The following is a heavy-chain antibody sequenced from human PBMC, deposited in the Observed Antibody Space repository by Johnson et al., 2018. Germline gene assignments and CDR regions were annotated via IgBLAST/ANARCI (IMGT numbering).Heavy chain of an antibody. D-gene: IGHD2-15*01. J-gene: IGHJ3*02. V-gene: IGHV3-33*01. CDR1: GFTFS. CDR2: IWYDGSNK. CDR3: ARDWVVGAATDAFDI. Sequence: QVQLVESGGGVVQPGRSLRLSCAASGFTFSMEWVAVIWYDGSNKYYADSVKGRFTISRDNSKNTLYLQMHSLRAEYTAVYYCARDWVVGAATDAFDIWGQGTMVTVSS.